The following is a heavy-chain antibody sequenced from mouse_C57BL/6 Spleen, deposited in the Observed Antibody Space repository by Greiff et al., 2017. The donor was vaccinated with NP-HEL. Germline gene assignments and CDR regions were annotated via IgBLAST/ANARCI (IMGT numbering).Heavy chain of an antibody. Sequence: QVQLQQPGAELVRPGTSVKLSYKASGYTFTSYWMHWVKQRPGQGLEWIGVIDPSDSYTNYNQKFKGKATLTVDTSSSTAYMQLSSLTSEDSAVYYCARSDSSGYVRDYYAMDYWGQGTSVTVSS. J-gene: IGHJ4*01. CDR1: GYTFTSYW. D-gene: IGHD3-2*02. CDR3: ARSDSSGYVRDYYAMDY. V-gene: IGHV1-59*01. CDR2: IDPSDSYT.